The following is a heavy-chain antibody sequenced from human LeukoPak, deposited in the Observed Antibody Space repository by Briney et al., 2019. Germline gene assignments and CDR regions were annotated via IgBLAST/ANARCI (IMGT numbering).Heavy chain of an antibody. CDR2: ISISSSYI. CDR3: ARGPQKNGHSSGYPGYFDF. D-gene: IGHD3-22*01. CDR1: GFTFSSYS. Sequence: MSGGSLRLSCAASGFTFSSYSVNWVRQAPGKGLEWVSSISISSSYIYYADSVKGRFTISRDNAKNSLYLQMNSLRAEDTDVYYCARGPQKNGHSSGYPGYFDFWGQGTLVTVSS. J-gene: IGHJ4*02. V-gene: IGHV3-21*01.